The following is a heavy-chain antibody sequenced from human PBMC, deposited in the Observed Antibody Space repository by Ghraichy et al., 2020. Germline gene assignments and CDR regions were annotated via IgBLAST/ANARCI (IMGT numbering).Heavy chain of an antibody. J-gene: IGHJ4*02. CDR1: GYTFTSYL. Sequence: ASVKVSCTASGYTFTSYLITWVRQAPGQGLEWMGWISANNGNTNYAQKFQDRVTMKTDTATRTVYMELRRLKSDDTAVYYCVRGRQWLAYWGQGTLVTVS. V-gene: IGHV1-18*04. CDR3: VRGRQWLAY. D-gene: IGHD6-19*01. CDR2: ISANNGNT.